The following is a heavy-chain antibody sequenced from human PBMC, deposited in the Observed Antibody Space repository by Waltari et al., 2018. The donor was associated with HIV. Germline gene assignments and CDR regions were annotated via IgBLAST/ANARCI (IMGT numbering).Heavy chain of an antibody. V-gene: IGHV4-39*07. CDR2: IFYSGTT. Sequence: QLQLHESGPGLVKPSETLSLTCIVSGFSISSNNYYWGWIRQPPGKGLEWIGYIFYSGTTNYNPSLESRVTISIDTSKSQFSLNLDSVTAADTAIYYCARHKNRGSYFPVDFWCQGTLVAVSS. D-gene: IGHD1-26*01. J-gene: IGHJ4*02. CDR3: ARHKNRGSYFPVDF. CDR1: GFSISSNNYY.